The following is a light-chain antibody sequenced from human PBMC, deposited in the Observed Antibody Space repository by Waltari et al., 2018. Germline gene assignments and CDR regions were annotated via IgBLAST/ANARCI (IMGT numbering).Light chain of an antibody. J-gene: IGLJ1*01. CDR1: SSDVGGYNY. CDR3: SSYTSSSPCV. V-gene: IGLV2-14*03. CDR2: DVS. Sequence: QSALNQPASVSGSPGQSITIYCTGTSSDVGGYNYVSWYQQHQGKAPRLIIYDVSKRPSGVSNRFSGSESGNAASLTISGLQAEDEADYYCSSYTSSSPCVFGTGTKVTVL.